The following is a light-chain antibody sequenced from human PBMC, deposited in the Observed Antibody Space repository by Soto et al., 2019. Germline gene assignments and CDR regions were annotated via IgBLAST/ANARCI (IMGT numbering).Light chain of an antibody. V-gene: IGKV1-5*01. CDR1: QSISVS. Sequence: IQMTQSPSTLSASVRDTLTITCRASQSISVSLAWYQQKPGKAPNLLIYDASTLQGGVPSRFSGSGSGTEFTLTVTSLQPEDFATYFCQQYDKYSTFGHGTKVDIK. CDR2: DAS. J-gene: IGKJ1*01. CDR3: QQYDKYST.